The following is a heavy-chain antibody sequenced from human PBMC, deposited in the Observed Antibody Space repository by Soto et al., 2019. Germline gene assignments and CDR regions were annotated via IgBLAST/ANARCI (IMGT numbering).Heavy chain of an antibody. D-gene: IGHD1-26*01. CDR1: GFTFSSYA. CDR2: ISGSGGST. CDR3: AKMLSGSYSDAFDI. J-gene: IGHJ3*02. Sequence: GGSLRLSCAASGFTFSSYAMSWVRQAPGKGLEWVSTISGSGGSTYYADSLKGRFTISRDNSKNTLYLQMNSLRAENTAVYYCAKMLSGSYSDAFDIWGQGTMVTVSS. V-gene: IGHV3-23*01.